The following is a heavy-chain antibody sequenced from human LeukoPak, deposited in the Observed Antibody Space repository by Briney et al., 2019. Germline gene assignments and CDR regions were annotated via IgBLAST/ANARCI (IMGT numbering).Heavy chain of an antibody. V-gene: IGHV1-18*01. Sequence: ASVKVSCKDSGYTFTSYGISWVRQAPGQGLEWMGWISAYNGNTNYAQKLQGRVTMTTDTSTSTAYMELRSLRSDDTAVYYCARDFLCSSTSCYVDYWGQGTLVTVSS. D-gene: IGHD2-2*01. CDR2: ISAYNGNT. CDR3: ARDFLCSSTSCYVDY. J-gene: IGHJ4*02. CDR1: GYTFTSYG.